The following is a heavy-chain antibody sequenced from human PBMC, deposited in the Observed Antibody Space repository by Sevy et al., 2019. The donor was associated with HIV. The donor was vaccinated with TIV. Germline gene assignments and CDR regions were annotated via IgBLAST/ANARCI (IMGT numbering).Heavy chain of an antibody. V-gene: IGHV3-30*18. J-gene: IGHJ6*02. CDR3: AQDRAGSGSDPVGHYYYYYGMDV. CDR1: GFTFSSSA. CDR2: ISYDGSNK. D-gene: IGHD3-10*01. Sequence: GGSLRLSCAASGFTFSSSAMTWVRQAPGKGLEWVAVISYDGSNKYYADSVKGRFTISRDNSRNTLFLQMNSLRAEDTAVYYCAQDRAGSGSDPVGHYYYYYGMDVWGQGTTVTVSS.